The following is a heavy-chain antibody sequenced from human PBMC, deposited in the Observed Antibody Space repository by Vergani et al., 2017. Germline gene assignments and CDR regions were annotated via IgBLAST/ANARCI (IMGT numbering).Heavy chain of an antibody. CDR2: INHSGNT. J-gene: IGHJ5*02. D-gene: IGHD2-15*01. CDR3: TRHWAVVAANNWFDP. V-gene: IGHV4-34*01. CDR1: GGSFSGYY. Sequence: QVQLQQWGAGLLKPSETLSLTCAVYGGSFSGYYWSWIRQPPGKGLEWIGEINHSGNTNYNPSLESRVTMSVDTSKSQFSLKLSSVTAADTAVYYCTRHWAVVAANNWFDPWGQGTLVTVSS.